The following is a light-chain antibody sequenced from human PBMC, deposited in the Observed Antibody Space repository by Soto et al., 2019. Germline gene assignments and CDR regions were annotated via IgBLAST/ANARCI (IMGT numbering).Light chain of an antibody. CDR2: AAS. J-gene: IGKJ1*01. CDR1: QSITNY. V-gene: IGKV1-39*01. CDR3: QQSYNTPRT. Sequence: GDRVTITCRASQSITNYLNWYQQKPGKAPKLLVFAASSLEIGVPSRFSGSGSRTEFTLTISSLQPDDFATYYCQQSYNTPRTFGQGTKVDIK.